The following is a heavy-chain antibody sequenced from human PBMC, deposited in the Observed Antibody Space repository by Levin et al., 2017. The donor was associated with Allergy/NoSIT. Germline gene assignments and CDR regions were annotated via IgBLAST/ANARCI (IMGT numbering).Heavy chain of an antibody. Sequence: GGSLRLSCAASGFTFSSYEMNWVRQAPGKGLEWVSYISSSGSTIYYADSVKGRFTISRDNAKNSLYLQMNSLRAEDTAVYYCARVYSGSYYGGGYFDYWGQGTLVTVSS. V-gene: IGHV3-48*03. D-gene: IGHD1-26*01. CDR3: ARVYSGSYYGGGYFDY. CDR2: ISSSGSTI. J-gene: IGHJ4*02. CDR1: GFTFSSYE.